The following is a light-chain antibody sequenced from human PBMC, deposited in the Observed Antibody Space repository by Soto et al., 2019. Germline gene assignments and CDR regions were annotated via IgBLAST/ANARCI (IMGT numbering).Light chain of an antibody. CDR2: DAS. V-gene: IGKV3-15*01. Sequence: EIVLTQSPDTLSLSPGESATLSCRASQSVRSSYLAWYQQTPGQTPRLLIYDASTRATGIPARFSGSGSGTEFTLTISSLQSEDFAVYYCQQYNSWPETFGQGTKVDIK. CDR3: QQYNSWPET. J-gene: IGKJ1*01. CDR1: QSVRSSY.